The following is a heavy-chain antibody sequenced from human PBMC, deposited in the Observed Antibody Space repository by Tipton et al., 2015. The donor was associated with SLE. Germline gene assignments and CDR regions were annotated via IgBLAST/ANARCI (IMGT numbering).Heavy chain of an antibody. CDR1: GFTFSSYS. D-gene: IGHD4-17*01. Sequence: SLRLSCAASGFTFSSYSMNWVRQAPGKGLEWVSSISSSSSYIYYADSVKGRFTISRDNAKNSLYLQMNSLRAEDTAVYYCARGLLSDYGIDSWGQGTLVTVSS. V-gene: IGHV3-21*01. CDR2: ISSSSSYI. J-gene: IGHJ4*02. CDR3: ARGLLSDYGIDS.